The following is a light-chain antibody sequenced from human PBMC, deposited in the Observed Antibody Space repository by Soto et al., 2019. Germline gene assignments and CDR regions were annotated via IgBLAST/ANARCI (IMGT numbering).Light chain of an antibody. CDR1: QSVSSSY. J-gene: IGKJ2*01. CDR2: GAS. CDR3: QQYGSSPPYT. Sequence: EIVLTQSPGTLSLSPGERATLSCRASQSVSSSYLAWYQQKPRQAPRLLIYGASSRATGIPDSFSGSGSGTDFTLTISRLEPEDFAVYYCQQYGSSPPYTFGQGTKLEIK. V-gene: IGKV3-20*01.